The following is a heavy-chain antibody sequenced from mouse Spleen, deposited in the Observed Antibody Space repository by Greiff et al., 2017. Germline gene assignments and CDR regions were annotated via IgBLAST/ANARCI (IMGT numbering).Heavy chain of an antibody. J-gene: IGHJ3*01. V-gene: IGHV14-4*01. CDR3: TTYYDGSSAWFAY. Sequence: EVQLQQSGAELVRPGASVKLSCTASGFNIKDDYMHWVKQRPEQGLEWIGWIDPENGDTEYASKFQGKATITADTSSNTAYLQLSSLTSEDTAVYYCTTYYDGSSAWFAYWGQGTLVTVSA. CDR1: GFNIKDDY. CDR2: IDPENGDT. D-gene: IGHD1-1*01.